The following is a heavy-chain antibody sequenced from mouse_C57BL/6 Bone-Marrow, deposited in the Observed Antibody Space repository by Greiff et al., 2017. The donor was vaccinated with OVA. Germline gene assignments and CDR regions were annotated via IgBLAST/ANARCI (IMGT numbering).Heavy chain of an antibody. D-gene: IGHD2-4*01. J-gene: IGHJ3*01. V-gene: IGHV1-26*01. Sequence: EVQLQQSGPELVKPGASVKISCKASGYTFTDYYMNWVKQSPGKSLEWIGDINPNNGGTSYKQKFKGKATLTVDKSSSTAYMELRSLPSEDSAVYYGAGEDFGNYAGGFAYWGQGTLVTVSA. CDR1: GYTFTDYY. CDR2: INPNNGGT. CDR3: AGEDFGNYAGGFAY.